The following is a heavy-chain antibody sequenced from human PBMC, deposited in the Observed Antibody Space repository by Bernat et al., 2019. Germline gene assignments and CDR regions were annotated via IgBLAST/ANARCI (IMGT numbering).Heavy chain of an antibody. Sequence: QLQLQESGPGLVKPSETLSLTCTVSGGSISRSSYYWGWIRQPPGRGLEWIGSIYYSGSTYDSPSLRSRVTISVDTSKNQFSLKLSSVTAADTAVYYCATWIRGFASWGQGTLVTVSS. D-gene: IGHD5-18*01. V-gene: IGHV4-39*01. CDR3: ATWIRGFAS. J-gene: IGHJ4*02. CDR2: IYYSGST. CDR1: GGSISRSSYY.